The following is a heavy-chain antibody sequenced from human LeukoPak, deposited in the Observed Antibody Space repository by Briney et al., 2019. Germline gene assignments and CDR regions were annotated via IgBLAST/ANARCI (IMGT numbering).Heavy chain of an antibody. J-gene: IGHJ4*02. CDR3: ARVLYDSSGYGIMVN. CDR2: IYTSGST. D-gene: IGHD3-22*01. CDR1: GGSISSYY. Sequence: SETLSLTCTVSGGSISSYYWSWIRQPPGKGLEWIGYIYTSGSTTYNPSLKSRVNISVDTSKNQFYLKLSSVTAADTAVYYCARVLYDSSGYGIMVNWGQGTLVTVSS. V-gene: IGHV4-4*09.